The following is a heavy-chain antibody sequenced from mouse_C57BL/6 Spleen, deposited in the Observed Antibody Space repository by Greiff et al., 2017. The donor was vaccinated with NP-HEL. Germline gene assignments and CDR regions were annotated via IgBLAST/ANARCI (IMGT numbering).Heavy chain of an antibody. Sequence: EVHLLESGGGLVQPGGSLKLSCAASGFTFSDYYMYWVRQTPEKRLEWVAHISTGGGSTYYPDTVKGRSTISRDHAKNTLYLQMSRLKSEDTAMYCCARHEGVYYGSSYEYFDVWGTGTTVTVSS. CDR1: GFTFSDYY. D-gene: IGHD1-1*01. J-gene: IGHJ1*03. CDR2: ISTGGGST. V-gene: IGHV5-12*01. CDR3: ARHEGVYYGSSYEYFDV.